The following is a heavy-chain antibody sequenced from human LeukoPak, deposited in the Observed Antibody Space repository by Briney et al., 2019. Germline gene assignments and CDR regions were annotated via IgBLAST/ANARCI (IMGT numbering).Heavy chain of an antibody. D-gene: IGHD2-2*01. CDR1: GYTFSNFG. CDR2: ISGNNDNP. J-gene: IGHJ4*02. V-gene: IGHV1-18*01. Sequence: ASVKVSCKASGYTFSNFGISWVRQAPGQGLEWMGWISGNNDNPNYGQKFQGGFTVTSDSSTRTAYVELKRLRSDDTAVYYCARDGTSTDDYWGQGTLVTVSS. CDR3: ARDGTSTDDY.